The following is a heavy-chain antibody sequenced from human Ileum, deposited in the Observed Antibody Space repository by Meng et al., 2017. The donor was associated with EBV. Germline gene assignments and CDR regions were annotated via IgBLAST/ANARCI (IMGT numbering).Heavy chain of an antibody. D-gene: IGHD2-15*01. J-gene: IGHJ4*02. CDR2: TNPGIGST. V-gene: IGHV1-3*01. CDR1: GYKFDYYT. Sequence: HVQVWKAGGEMKRPGASGEIACKAYGYKFDYYTIQWLRQAPGQRLEWLGWTNPGIGSTYDSKTIRGRLTITMDTSASTVYMRLTSLTSEDTAVYYCAREEGGRFDSWGQGTLVTVSS. CDR3: AREEGGRFDS.